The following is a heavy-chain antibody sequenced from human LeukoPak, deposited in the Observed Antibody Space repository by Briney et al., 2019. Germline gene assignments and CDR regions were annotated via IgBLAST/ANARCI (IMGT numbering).Heavy chain of an antibody. CDR3: AKLWGFGEFLEY. D-gene: IGHD3-10*01. J-gene: IGHJ4*02. Sequence: GGSLRLSCEASGFTFSTYGMSWVRQSPGKGLEWVSAISDRGISTYYADSVKGRFTISRDNSKNTLYLQMNNLRAEDTAVYFCAKLWGFGEFLEYWGQGTLVTVSS. CDR1: GFTFSTYG. CDR2: ISDRGIST. V-gene: IGHV3-23*01.